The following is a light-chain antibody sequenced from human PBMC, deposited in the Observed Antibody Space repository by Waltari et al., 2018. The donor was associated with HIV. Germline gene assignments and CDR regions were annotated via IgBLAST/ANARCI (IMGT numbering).Light chain of an antibody. V-gene: IGKV4-1*01. CDR1: QRLSDISNRRDF. CDR2: WAS. CDR3: KQYFSVPYT. Sequence: VVIQHPESLPVSVGERATLHCSSTQRLSDISNRRDFLAWFQHKAGQRPRRLIYWASARGSGVPDRFSGSGSGTDFTLTINSLQPEDVAVYYCKQYFSVPYTFGQGTKLEIK. J-gene: IGKJ2*01.